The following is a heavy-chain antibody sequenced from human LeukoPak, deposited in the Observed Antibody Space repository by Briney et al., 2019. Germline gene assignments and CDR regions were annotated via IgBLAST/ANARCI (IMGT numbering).Heavy chain of an antibody. V-gene: IGHV3-33*01. D-gene: IGHD5-18*01. CDR3: ARPPTAMVTVGIDH. CDR2: IWYDGNNR. J-gene: IGHJ4*02. Sequence: GGSLRLSCAASGFTFSSYGMHWVRQAPGKGLEWVAVIWYDGNNRNYADSVKGRFTISRDNSKNTLYLQMSSLRAEDTAVYYCARPPTAMVTVGIDHWGQGTLVTVSS. CDR1: GFTFSSYG.